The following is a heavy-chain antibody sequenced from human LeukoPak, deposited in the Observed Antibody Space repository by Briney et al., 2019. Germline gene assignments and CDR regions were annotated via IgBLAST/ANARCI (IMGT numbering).Heavy chain of an antibody. J-gene: IGHJ4*02. V-gene: IGHV4-38-2*02. CDR1: GYSISSGYY. D-gene: IGHD3-9*01. Sequence: SETLSLTCTVSGYSISSGYYWSWIRQPPGKGLEWIGEINHSGSTNYNPSLKSRVTISVDTSKNQFSLKLSSVTAADTAVYYCARQRRYYDILTGRMYCFDYWGQGTLVTVSS. CDR2: INHSGST. CDR3: ARQRRYYDILTGRMYCFDY.